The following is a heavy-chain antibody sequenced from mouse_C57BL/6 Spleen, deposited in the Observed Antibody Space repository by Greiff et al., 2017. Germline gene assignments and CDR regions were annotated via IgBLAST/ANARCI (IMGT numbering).Heavy chain of an antibody. Sequence: QVQLKESGAELARPGASVKLSCKASGYTFTSYGISWVKQRTGQGLEWIGEIYPRSGNTYYNEKFKGKATLTADKSSSTAYMELRSLTSEDSAVYFCARRGGYSNYPNYYAMDYWGQGTSVTVSS. CDR3: ARRGGYSNYPNYYAMDY. CDR1: GYTFTSYG. CDR2: IYPRSGNT. J-gene: IGHJ4*01. V-gene: IGHV1-81*01. D-gene: IGHD2-5*01.